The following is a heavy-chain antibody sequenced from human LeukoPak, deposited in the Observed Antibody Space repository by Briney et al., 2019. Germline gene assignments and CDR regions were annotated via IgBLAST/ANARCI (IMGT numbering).Heavy chain of an antibody. Sequence: SVKVSCKASGGTFSSYAISWVRQAPGQGLEWMGGIIPIFGTANYAQKFQGRVTITTDESTSTAYMELRGLRSDDTAVYYCARDRSGSYWAFGAFDIWGQGTMVTVSS. J-gene: IGHJ3*02. V-gene: IGHV1-69*05. CDR3: ARDRSGSYWAFGAFDI. CDR1: GGTFSSYA. CDR2: IIPIFGTA. D-gene: IGHD1-26*01.